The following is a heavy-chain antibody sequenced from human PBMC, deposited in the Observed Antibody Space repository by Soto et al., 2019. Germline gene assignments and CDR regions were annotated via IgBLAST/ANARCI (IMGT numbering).Heavy chain of an antibody. J-gene: IGHJ4*02. V-gene: IGHV3-30-3*01. D-gene: IGHD3-10*01. Sequence: QELLVESGGGVVQPGRSLRLSCAASGFTFTSFAFHWVRQAPGQGLEFVAAISYDGANKYYGDSVTGRFTISRDSSKNMLSLQMNNLRSEDTAVYYCARDAFDYYASGTYLVWGQGTLVTVSS. CDR2: ISYDGANK. CDR3: ARDAFDYYASGTYLV. CDR1: GFTFTSFA.